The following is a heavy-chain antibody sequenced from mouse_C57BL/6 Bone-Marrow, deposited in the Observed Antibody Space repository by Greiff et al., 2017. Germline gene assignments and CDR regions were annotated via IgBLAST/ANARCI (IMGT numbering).Heavy chain of an antibody. CDR3: ARGYSNYYYAMDY. J-gene: IGHJ4*01. Sequence: VQRVESGAELVKPGASVKMSCKASGYTFTTYPIEWMKQNHGKSLEWIGNFHPYNDDTKYNEKFKGKATLTVEKSSSTVYLELSRLTSDDSAVYYCARGYSNYYYAMDYWGQGTSVTVSS. CDR1: GYTFTTYP. V-gene: IGHV1-47*01. CDR2: FHPYNDDT. D-gene: IGHD2-5*01.